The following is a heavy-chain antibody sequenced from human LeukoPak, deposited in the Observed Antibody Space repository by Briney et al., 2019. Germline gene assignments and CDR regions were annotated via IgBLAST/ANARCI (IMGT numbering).Heavy chain of an antibody. J-gene: IGHJ4*02. V-gene: IGHV1-2*02. CDR2: INPNNGGT. D-gene: IGHD2-2*01. CDR1: GYTFTGYY. CDR3: ARGRGTTSSNFDY. Sequence: ASVKVSCKASGYTFTGYYMHWVRQAPGQGLEWMGWINPNNGGTNYAQKFQGRVTMNRDTSISTAYMELSRLTSDDTAVYYCARGRGTTSSNFDYWGQGTLATVSS.